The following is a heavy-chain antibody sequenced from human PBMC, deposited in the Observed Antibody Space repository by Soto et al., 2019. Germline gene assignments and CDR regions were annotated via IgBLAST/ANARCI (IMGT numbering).Heavy chain of an antibody. Sequence: QVQLQESGPGLVKPSETLSLTCSVSGGSVSSGGYYWSRIRQPPGKGVEWIGCIYYSGSTDYNPSLKSRVTMSLDKSKNQFSLKLNSVTAAYTAVYFCARAGSYRYFDYWGQGTLVTVSS. V-gene: IGHV4-61*08. D-gene: IGHD3-10*01. CDR1: GGSVSSGGYY. CDR2: IYYSGST. J-gene: IGHJ4*02. CDR3: ARAGSYRYFDY.